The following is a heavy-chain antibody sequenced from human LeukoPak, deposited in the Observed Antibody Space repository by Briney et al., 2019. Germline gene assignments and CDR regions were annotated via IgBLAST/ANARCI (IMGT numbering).Heavy chain of an antibody. CDR2: ISDNSRSL. CDR3: TRSRTVTTGNY. CDR1: GFTFSSYN. J-gene: IGHJ4*02. D-gene: IGHD4-11*01. V-gene: IGHV3-21*04. Sequence: SGGSLRLSCAASGFTFSSYNMNWVRQAPGKGLEWVSSISDNSRSLYYADSVKGRFTISRDNSKNTLYLQMNSLRAEDTAVYYCTRSRTVTTGNYWGQGTLVTVSS.